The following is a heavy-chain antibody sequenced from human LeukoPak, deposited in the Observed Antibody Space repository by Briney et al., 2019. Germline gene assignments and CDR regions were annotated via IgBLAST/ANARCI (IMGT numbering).Heavy chain of an antibody. CDR1: GGSISSYY. D-gene: IGHD3-22*01. CDR2: IYTSGGT. J-gene: IGHJ4*02. Sequence: PSETLSLTCTVSGGSISSYYWGWIRQPAGKGLEWIGRIYTSGGTNYNPSLKSRVTMSVDTSKNQFSLRLSSVTAADTAVYYCARDTPGYYGSSGYYYYFDSWGQGTLVTVSS. V-gene: IGHV4-4*07. CDR3: ARDTPGYYGSSGYYYYFDS.